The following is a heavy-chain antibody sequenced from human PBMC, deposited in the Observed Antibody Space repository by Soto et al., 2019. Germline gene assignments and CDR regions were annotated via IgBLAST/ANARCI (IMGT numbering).Heavy chain of an antibody. D-gene: IGHD3-10*01. V-gene: IGHV2-70*01. CDR3: ARIQMVRGATAYYFDY. CDR2: IDWDDDK. J-gene: IGHJ4*02. CDR1: GFSLSTSGMC. Sequence: SGPTLVNPTQTLTLTCTFSGFSLSTSGMCVSWIRQPPGKALEWLALIDWDDDKYYSTSLKTRLTISKDTSKNQVVLTMTNMDPVDTATYYCARIQMVRGATAYYFDYWGQGTLVTVSS.